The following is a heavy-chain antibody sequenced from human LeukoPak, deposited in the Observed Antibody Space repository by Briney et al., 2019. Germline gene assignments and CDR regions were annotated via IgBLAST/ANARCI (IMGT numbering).Heavy chain of an antibody. V-gene: IGHV4-31*03. CDR3: ARRGFGDYFDY. D-gene: IGHD3-10*01. CDR2: IYYSGST. Sequence: SETLSLTCTVSGGSISSGGYYWSWIRQHPGKGLEWIGYIYYSGSTYYNPSLKSRVTISVDTSKNQFSLKLSSVTAADTAVYYCARRGFGDYFDYWGQGTLVTVSS. CDR1: GGSISSGGYY. J-gene: IGHJ4*02.